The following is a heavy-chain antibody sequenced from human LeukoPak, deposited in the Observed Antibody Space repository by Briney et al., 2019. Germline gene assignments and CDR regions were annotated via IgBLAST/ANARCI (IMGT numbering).Heavy chain of an antibody. Sequence: ASVKVSCKASGYTYTSYAMNWVRQAPGQGLEWMGWINTNTGNPTYAQGFTGRSVFSLDTSVSTAYLQISSLKAEDTAVYYCARVRGMAAAGVLYGMDVWGQGTTVTVSS. CDR3: ARVRGMAAAGVLYGMDV. D-gene: IGHD6-13*01. CDR1: GYTYTSYA. CDR2: INTNTGNP. J-gene: IGHJ6*02. V-gene: IGHV7-4-1*02.